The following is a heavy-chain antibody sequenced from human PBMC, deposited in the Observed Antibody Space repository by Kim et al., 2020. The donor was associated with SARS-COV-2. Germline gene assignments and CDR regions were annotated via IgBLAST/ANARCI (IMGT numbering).Heavy chain of an antibody. CDR1: GFTFSSYG. J-gene: IGHJ1*01. CDR2: ISYDGSNK. D-gene: IGHD6-19*01. Sequence: GGSLRLSCAASGFTFSSYGMHWVRQAPGKGLEWVAVISYDGSNKYYADSVKGRFTISRDNSKNTLYLQMNSLRAEDTAVYYCAKGRAVAGTFQHWGQGTLVTVSS. CDR3: AKGRAVAGTFQH. V-gene: IGHV3-30*18.